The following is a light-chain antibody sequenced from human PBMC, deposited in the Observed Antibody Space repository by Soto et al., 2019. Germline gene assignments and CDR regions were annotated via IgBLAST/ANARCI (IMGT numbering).Light chain of an antibody. CDR2: GAS. CDR1: QSVSSSY. Sequence: EIVLTQSPRTLSLSPGERATLSCRASQSVSSSYLAWYQQKPGQAPRLLIYGASSRATGIPDRFSGSGSGTDFTLTISRLEPEDFAVYYCQQYRNSLYTFGQGTKLEIK. J-gene: IGKJ2*01. CDR3: QQYRNSLYT. V-gene: IGKV3-20*01.